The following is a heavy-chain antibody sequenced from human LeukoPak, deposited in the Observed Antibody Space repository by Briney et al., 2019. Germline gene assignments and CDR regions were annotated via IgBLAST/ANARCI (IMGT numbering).Heavy chain of an antibody. V-gene: IGHV4-34*01. D-gene: IGHD3-10*01. Sequence: PSETLSLTCAVYGGSFSGYYWSWIRQPPGKGLEWIGEINHSGSTNYNPSLKSRVTISVDTSKNQFSLKLSSVSAADTAVYYCAILWFGDAHAFDIWGQGTMVTVSS. CDR2: INHSGST. J-gene: IGHJ3*02. CDR3: AILWFGDAHAFDI. CDR1: GGSFSGYY.